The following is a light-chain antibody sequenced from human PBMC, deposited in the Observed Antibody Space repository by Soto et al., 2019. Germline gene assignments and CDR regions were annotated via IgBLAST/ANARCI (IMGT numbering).Light chain of an antibody. CDR3: QQYGSSPPLT. Sequence: EIVLTQSPDTLSLSPGERATLSCRASQSVSSSYLAWYQQKVGQAPRLLIDGASSSATGIPDRFSGSGSATDFTLTISRLEPEDFAVYYCQQYGSSPPLTFGGGTKVEIK. CDR1: QSVSSSY. V-gene: IGKV3-20*01. J-gene: IGKJ4*01. CDR2: GAS.